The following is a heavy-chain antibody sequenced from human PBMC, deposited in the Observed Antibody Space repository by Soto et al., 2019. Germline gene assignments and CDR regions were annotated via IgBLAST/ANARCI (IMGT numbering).Heavy chain of an antibody. CDR3: VRELSRGWFDP. Sequence: SETLSLTCTVSNDSVSSYYWSWIRQPPGKGLEWIGYSYFSGGTDYNPSLKGRVTISVDRSRNQFSLKLTSVTAADTAVYYCVRELSRGWFDPWGQGTLVTVSS. V-gene: IGHV4-59*02. J-gene: IGHJ5*02. D-gene: IGHD3-16*01. CDR1: NDSVSSYY. CDR2: SYFSGGT.